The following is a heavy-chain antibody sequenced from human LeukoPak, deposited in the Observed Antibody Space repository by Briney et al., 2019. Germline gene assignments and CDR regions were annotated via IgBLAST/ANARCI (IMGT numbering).Heavy chain of an antibody. J-gene: IGHJ6*03. V-gene: IGHV1-46*01. CDR2: INPSGGST. CDR1: GYTFTRYY. Sequence: GASVKVSCKASGYTFTRYYMHWVRQAPGQGLKWMGIINPSGGSTSYAQKFQGRVTITRNTSISTAYMELSSLRSEDTAVYYCARGPQLRYFDWPIYYYYYYMDVWGKGTTVTVSS. D-gene: IGHD3-9*01. CDR3: ARGPQLRYFDWPIYYYYYYMDV.